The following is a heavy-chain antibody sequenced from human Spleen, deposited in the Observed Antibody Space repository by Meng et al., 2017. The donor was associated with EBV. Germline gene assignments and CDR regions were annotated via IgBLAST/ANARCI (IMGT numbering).Heavy chain of an antibody. CDR3: ARHWELRSPFTF. CDR2: IYHRGTT. Sequence: QVQRQASAPGLLKPSETLSLTCAGSGASSSSANWWSWVRQPPGKGLEWIGKIYHRGTTDYNPSFNSRVTMSVDKSQNQFSLKLSSVTAADTAVYYCARHWELRSPFTFWGQGILVTVSS. D-gene: IGHD1-7*01. CDR1: GASSSSANW. J-gene: IGHJ4*02. V-gene: IGHV4-4*02.